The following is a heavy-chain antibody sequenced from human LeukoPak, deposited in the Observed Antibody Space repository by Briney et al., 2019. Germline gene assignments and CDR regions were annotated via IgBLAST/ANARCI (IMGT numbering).Heavy chain of an antibody. J-gene: IGHJ4*02. V-gene: IGHV3-7*01. D-gene: IGHD1-26*01. CDR2: IKEDGSEK. CDR3: ARDYSGGWNDY. Sequence: PGGSLRLSCAAAGFTFSKYWMSWVRHTPGKGLECVAKIKEDGSEKHYVDSVKGRFTISRDNAKNSLYLQMNSLRAEDTAVYYCARDYSGGWNDYWGQGTLVTVSS. CDR1: GFTFSKYW.